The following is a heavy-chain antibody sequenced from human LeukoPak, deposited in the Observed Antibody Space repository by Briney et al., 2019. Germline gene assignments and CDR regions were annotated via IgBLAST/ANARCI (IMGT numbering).Heavy chain of an antibody. J-gene: IGHJ4*02. CDR1: GFPFSNYW. Sequence: GGSLRLSCAASGFPFSNYWMHWVRQAPGKGLVWVSRVNSDGSTTDYADSVKGRFTISRDNAENTLYMRMNSLRPEDTAVYYCARGYYSSSRFDSWGQGTLVTVSS. CDR3: ARGYYSSSRFDS. CDR2: VNSDGSTT. D-gene: IGHD6-13*01. V-gene: IGHV3-74*01.